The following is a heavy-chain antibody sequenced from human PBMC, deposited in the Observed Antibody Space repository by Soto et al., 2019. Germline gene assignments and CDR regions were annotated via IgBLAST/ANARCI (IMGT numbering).Heavy chain of an antibody. V-gene: IGHV4-38-2*01. J-gene: IGHJ5*02. CDR1: GYSISSGLY. CDR3: AIGNPDWFDP. D-gene: IGHD1-1*01. CDR2: IYRGGIT. Sequence: SETLSLTCAVSGYSISSGLYWGWIRQPPGKGLEWIGTIYRGGITYYNPSLKSRVTISIDTSKNHFSLRLSSVTATDTAVYFCAIGNPDWFDPWGQGTLVTVS.